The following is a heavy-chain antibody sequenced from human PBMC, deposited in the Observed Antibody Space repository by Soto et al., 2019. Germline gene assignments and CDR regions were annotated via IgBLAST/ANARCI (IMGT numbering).Heavy chain of an antibody. CDR3: VSGYAGDY. D-gene: IGHD5-12*01. V-gene: IGHV4-39*01. J-gene: IGHJ4*02. Sequence: SETLSLTCTVSGGSISSSSYYWGWIRQPPGKGLEWIGSIYYSGSTYYNPSLKSRVTISVDTSKNQFSLKLSSVTAADTAVYYCVSGYAGDYWGQGTLVTVSS. CDR2: IYYSGST. CDR1: GGSISSSSYY.